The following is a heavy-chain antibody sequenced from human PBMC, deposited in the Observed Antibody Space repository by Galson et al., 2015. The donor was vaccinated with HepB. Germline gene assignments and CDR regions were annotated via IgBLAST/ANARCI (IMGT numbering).Heavy chain of an antibody. J-gene: IGHJ4*02. CDR2: VYSGGGT. CDR1: GLIVSSNY. V-gene: IGHV3-66*02. D-gene: IGHD5-18*01. CDR3: ASLVRGFSYGVDY. Sequence: SLRLSCAASGLIVSSNYLNWVRQAPGKGLEWVSVVYSGGGTYYADSVKGRFTISRDNSENMSYLQMNSLRFDDTAIYYCASLVRGFSYGVDYWGQGTLVTVSS.